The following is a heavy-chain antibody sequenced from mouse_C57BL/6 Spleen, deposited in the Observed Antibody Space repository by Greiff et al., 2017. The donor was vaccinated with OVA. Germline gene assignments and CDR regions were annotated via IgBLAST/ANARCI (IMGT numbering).Heavy chain of an antibody. CDR1: GYTFTSYW. CDR3: ASNDGYFDD. Sequence: QVQLKQPGAELVRPGSSVKLSCKASGYTFTSYWMHWVKQRPIQGLEWIGNIDPSDSETPYNQKFKDKAILTVDKSSSTAYMELSSLTSEDSAVYYWASNDGYFDDWGTGTTVTVSS. J-gene: IGHJ1*03. CDR2: IDPSDSET. D-gene: IGHD2-12*01. V-gene: IGHV1-52*01.